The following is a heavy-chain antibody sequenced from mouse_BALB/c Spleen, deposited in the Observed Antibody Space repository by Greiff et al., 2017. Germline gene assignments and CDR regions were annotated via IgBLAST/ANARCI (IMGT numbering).Heavy chain of an antibody. CDR3: ARRGATVPYAMDY. D-gene: IGHD1-1*01. CDR2: ISYSGST. CDR1: GDSITSGY. Sequence: EVQLVESGPSLVKPSQTLSLTCSVTGDSITSGYWNWIRKFPGNKLEYMGYISYSGSTYYNPSLKSRISITRDTSKNQYYLQLNSVTTEDTATYYCARRGATVPYAMDYWGQGTSVTVSS. J-gene: IGHJ4*01. V-gene: IGHV3-8*02.